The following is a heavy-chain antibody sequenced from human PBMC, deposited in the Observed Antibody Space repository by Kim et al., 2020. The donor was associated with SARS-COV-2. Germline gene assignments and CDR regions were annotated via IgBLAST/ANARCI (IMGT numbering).Heavy chain of an antibody. CDR1: GFTFGSYW. CDR2: IKQDGTQQ. Sequence: GGSLRLSCAASGFTFGSYWMTLVRQAPGKGLEWVSNIKQDGTQQYYVDSVRGRFTVSRDGANMYLQMNSLRAEDAAVYYCARTLTGTTESFEYWGRGTLVTVSS. J-gene: IGHJ1*01. CDR3: ARTLTGTTESFEY. V-gene: IGHV3-7*03. D-gene: IGHD3-9*01.